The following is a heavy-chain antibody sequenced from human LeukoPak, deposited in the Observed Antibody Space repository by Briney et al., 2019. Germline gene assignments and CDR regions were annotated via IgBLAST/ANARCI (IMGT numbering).Heavy chain of an antibody. CDR1: GGSISSYY. D-gene: IGHD1-26*01. J-gene: IGHJ3*02. CDR2: IYHSGST. Sequence: PSETLSLTCTVSGGSISSYYWSWIRQPAGKGLEWIGRIYHSGSTYYNPSLKSRVTISVDTSKNQFSLKLSSVTAADTAVYYCARVGGSYYMGDAFDTWGQGTMVTVSS. CDR3: ARVGGSYYMGDAFDT. V-gene: IGHV4-4*07.